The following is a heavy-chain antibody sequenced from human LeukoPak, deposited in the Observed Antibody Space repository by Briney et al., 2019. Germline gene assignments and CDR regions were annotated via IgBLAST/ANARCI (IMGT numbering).Heavy chain of an antibody. J-gene: IGHJ4*02. V-gene: IGHV3-21*01. CDR1: GFTFSSYS. Sequence: GGSLRLSCAASGFTFSSYSMNRVRQAPGKGLEWVSSISSSSSYIYYADSVKGRFTISRDNAKNSLYLQMNSLRAEDTAVYYCARGSLVVAQKIDYWGQGTLVTASS. CDR3: ARGSLVVAQKIDY. D-gene: IGHD2-2*01. CDR2: ISSSSSYI.